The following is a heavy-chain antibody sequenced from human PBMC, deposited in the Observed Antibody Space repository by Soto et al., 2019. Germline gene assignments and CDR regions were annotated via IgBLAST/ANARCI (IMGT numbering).Heavy chain of an antibody. Sequence: EVQLVESGGGLMKPGGSRRLSCAASGFTVSSDYMSWVREAPGKGLEWVSVIYTGGSTYYADSVKGRFTFSRDNSKNTLYLQMNSLRAEDTAVYYCARAYGGNPALFDPWGQGTLVTVSS. V-gene: IGHV3-53*01. CDR1: GFTVSSDY. D-gene: IGHD4-17*01. CDR3: ARAYGGNPALFDP. CDR2: IYTGGST. J-gene: IGHJ5*02.